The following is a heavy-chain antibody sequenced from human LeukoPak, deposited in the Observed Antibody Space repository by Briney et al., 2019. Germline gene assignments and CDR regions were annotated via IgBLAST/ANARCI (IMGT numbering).Heavy chain of an antibody. CDR3: AKASDPILRGSSSWYGNWFDP. Sequence: GGSMRLSCAASGFTFSSYGMSWVRQAPGKGLEWVSAISGSGGSTYYADSVKGRFTISRDNSKNTLYLQMNSLRAEDTAVYYCAKASDPILRGSSSWYGNWFDPWGQGTLVTVSS. V-gene: IGHV3-23*01. J-gene: IGHJ5*02. D-gene: IGHD6-13*01. CDR2: ISGSGGST. CDR1: GFTFSSYG.